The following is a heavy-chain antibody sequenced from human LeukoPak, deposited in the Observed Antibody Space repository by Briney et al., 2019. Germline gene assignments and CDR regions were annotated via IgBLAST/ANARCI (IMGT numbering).Heavy chain of an antibody. Sequence: GGSLRLSCAASGFTFSSYDMHWVRQATGKGLEWVSAIGTAGDTYYPGSVKGRFTISRENAKNSLYLQMNSLRAGDTAVYYCARGGLRYFDWLLAPYYYGMDVWGQGTTVTVSS. V-gene: IGHV3-13*01. D-gene: IGHD3-9*01. CDR2: IGTAGDT. CDR1: GFTFSSYD. J-gene: IGHJ6*02. CDR3: ARGGLRYFDWLLAPYYYGMDV.